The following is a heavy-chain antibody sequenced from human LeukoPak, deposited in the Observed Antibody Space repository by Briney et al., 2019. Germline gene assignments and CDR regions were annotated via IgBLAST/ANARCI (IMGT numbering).Heavy chain of an antibody. CDR2: IYYSGST. D-gene: IGHD3-16*02. CDR1: GGSISSYY. V-gene: IGHV4-59*08. J-gene: IGHJ3*02. CDR3: ARALLSDFGAFDI. Sequence: SETLSLTCTVSGGSISSYYWSWIRQPPGKGLEWIGYIYYSGSTNYNPSLKSRVTISVDASKNQFSLKLSSVTAADTAVYYCARALLSDFGAFDIWGQGTMVTVSS.